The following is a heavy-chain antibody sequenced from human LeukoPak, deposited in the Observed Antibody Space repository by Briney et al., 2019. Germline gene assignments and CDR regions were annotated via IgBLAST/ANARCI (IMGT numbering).Heavy chain of an antibody. Sequence: GGSLRLSCAASGFTFSSYAVSWVRQAPGKGLEWVSAISGSGGSTYYADSVKGRFTISRDNSKNTLYLQMNSLRAEDTAVYYCAKEGGMATTVWVIDYWGQGTLDTVSS. CDR3: AKEGGMATTVWVIDY. D-gene: IGHD5-24*01. V-gene: IGHV3-23*01. CDR2: ISGSGGST. CDR1: GFTFSSYA. J-gene: IGHJ4*02.